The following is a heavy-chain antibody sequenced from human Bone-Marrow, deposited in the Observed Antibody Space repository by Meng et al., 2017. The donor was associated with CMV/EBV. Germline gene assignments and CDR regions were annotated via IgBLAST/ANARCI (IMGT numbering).Heavy chain of an antibody. CDR3: TLGYCSGGSCYTRVQGYYYYGMDV. D-gene: IGHD2-15*01. CDR2: INSDGSST. CDR1: GFTFSSYW. Sequence: GGSLRLSCAASGFTFSSYWMHWVRQAPGKGLVWASRINSDGSSTSYADSVKGRFTISRDNAKNTLYLQMNSLRAEDTAVYYCTLGYCSGGSCYTRVQGYYYYGMDVWGQGTTVTVSS. J-gene: IGHJ6*02. V-gene: IGHV3-74*01.